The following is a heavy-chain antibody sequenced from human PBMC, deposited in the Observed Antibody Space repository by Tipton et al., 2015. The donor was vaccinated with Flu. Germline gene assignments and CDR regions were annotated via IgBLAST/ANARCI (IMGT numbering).Heavy chain of an antibody. CDR2: IYYSGST. CDR3: ARHLGYYGSGSYLGWFDP. D-gene: IGHD3-10*01. V-gene: IGHV4-39*01. J-gene: IGHJ5*02. CDR1: GGSISSSSYY. Sequence: TLSLTCTVSGGSISSSSYYWGWIRQPPGKGLEWIGSIYYSGSTYYNPSLKSRVTISVDTSKNQFSLKLSSVTAADTAVYYCARHLGYYGSGSYLGWFDPWGQGTLVTVSS.